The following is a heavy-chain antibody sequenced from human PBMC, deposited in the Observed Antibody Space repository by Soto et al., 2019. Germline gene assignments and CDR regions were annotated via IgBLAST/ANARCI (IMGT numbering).Heavy chain of an antibody. Sequence: ASVKVSCKASGGTFSSYAISWVRQAPGQGLEWMGGIIPIFGTANYAQKFQGRVTITADESTSTAYMELSSLRSEDTAVYYCARGSGGYDPRLWDYWGQGTLVTVSS. D-gene: IGHD5-12*01. J-gene: IGHJ4*02. CDR3: ARGSGGYDPRLWDY. CDR1: GGTFSSYA. V-gene: IGHV1-69*13. CDR2: IIPIFGTA.